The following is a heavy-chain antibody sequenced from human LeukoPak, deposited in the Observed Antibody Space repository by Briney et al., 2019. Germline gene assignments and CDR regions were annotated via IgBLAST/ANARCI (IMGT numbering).Heavy chain of an antibody. D-gene: IGHD2-21*02. V-gene: IGHV1-18*01. CDR3: ARSCGGDCYTPLLRYGMDV. CDR2: ISAYNGNT. J-gene: IGHJ6*02. Sequence: EASVKVSCKASGYTFTSYGISWVRQAPGQGLEWMGWISAYNGNTNYAQKLQGRATMTTDTSTSTAYMELRSLRSDDTAVYYCARSCGGDCYTPLLRYGMDVWGQGTTVTVSS. CDR1: GYTFTSYG.